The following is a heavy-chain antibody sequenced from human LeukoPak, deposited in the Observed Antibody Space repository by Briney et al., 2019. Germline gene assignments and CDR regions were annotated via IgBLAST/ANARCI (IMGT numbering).Heavy chain of an antibody. Sequence: PGGSLRLSCAASGFTVSSTYMSWVRQAPGKGLEWVSVIYKDGKIYYIDSVKGRITISRDTSKNTLYLQMNSLRVEDTAVYYCASRHCSGGDCYFAGADPFDHWGQGTLVTVSS. J-gene: IGHJ4*02. CDR3: ASRHCSGGDCYFAGADPFDH. D-gene: IGHD2-21*01. V-gene: IGHV3-53*01. CDR2: IYKDGKI. CDR1: GFTVSSTY.